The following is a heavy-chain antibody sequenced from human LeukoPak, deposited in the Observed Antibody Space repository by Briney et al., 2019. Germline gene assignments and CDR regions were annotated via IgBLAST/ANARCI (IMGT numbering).Heavy chain of an antibody. CDR3: TRRQLGCIDFDY. Sequence: PGRSLRLSCTASGFTFGDYAMSWVRQAPGKGLEWVGFIRSKAYGGTTEYAASVKGRFTISRDDSKSIAYLQMNSLKTEDTAVYYCTRRQLGCIDFDYWGQGTLVTVSS. CDR2: IRSKAYGGTT. J-gene: IGHJ4*02. CDR1: GFTFGDYA. D-gene: IGHD1-1*01. V-gene: IGHV3-49*04.